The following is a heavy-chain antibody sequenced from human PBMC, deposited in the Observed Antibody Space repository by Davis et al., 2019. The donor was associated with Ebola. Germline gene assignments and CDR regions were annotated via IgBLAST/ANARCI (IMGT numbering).Heavy chain of an antibody. CDR2: ISGSGGST. CDR1: GFTFSSYA. Sequence: GESLKISCAASGFTFSSYAMSWVRQAPGKGLEWVSAISGSGGSTYYADSVKGRFTISRDNSKNTLYLQMNSLRAEDTAVYYCAKGLSGWLGYYYYYGMDVWGQGTTVTVSS. V-gene: IGHV3-23*01. D-gene: IGHD6-19*01. J-gene: IGHJ6*02. CDR3: AKGLSGWLGYYYYYGMDV.